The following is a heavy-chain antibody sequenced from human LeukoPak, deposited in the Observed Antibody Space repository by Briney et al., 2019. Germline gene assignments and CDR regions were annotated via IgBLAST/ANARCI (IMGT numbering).Heavy chain of an antibody. CDR1: EYTFTGYY. D-gene: IGHD6-13*01. J-gene: IGHJ6*02. CDR2: INPNSGGT. CDR3: ASCAGYSSPPDAYGVDV. V-gene: IGHV1-2*02. Sequence: ASVKVSCKASEYTFTGYYMHWVRQAPGQGLEWMGWINPNSGGTNYAQKFRGRVTMTRDTSSSTAYMELSRLTSDDTAVYYCASCAGYSSPPDAYGVDVWGRGTTVTVSS.